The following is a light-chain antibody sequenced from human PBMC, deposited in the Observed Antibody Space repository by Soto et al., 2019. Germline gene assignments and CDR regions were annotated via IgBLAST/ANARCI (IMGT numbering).Light chain of an antibody. CDR3: QQYNSYAPT. Sequence: DIQMTQSPSTLSASVGDRVTITCRASQSISSWLAWYQQKPGKAPKLLIYDASSFESGVPSRFSGSGSGTEFTLTISSLQPDDFATYYCQQYNSYAPTFGRGTKVEIK. CDR1: QSISSW. CDR2: DAS. V-gene: IGKV1-5*01. J-gene: IGKJ1*01.